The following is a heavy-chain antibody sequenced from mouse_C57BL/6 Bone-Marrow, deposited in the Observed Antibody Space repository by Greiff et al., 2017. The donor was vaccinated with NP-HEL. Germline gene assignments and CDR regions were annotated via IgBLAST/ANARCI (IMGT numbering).Heavy chain of an antibody. Sequence: VMLVESGAELARPGASVKLSCKASGYTFTSYGISWVKQRTGQGLEWIGEIYPRSGNTYYNEKFKGKATLTADKSSSTAYMELRSLTSEDSAVYFCARGGRYWYFDVWGTGTTVTVSS. CDR2: IYPRSGNT. CDR3: ARGGRYWYFDV. V-gene: IGHV1-81*01. J-gene: IGHJ1*03. CDR1: GYTFTSYG. D-gene: IGHD3-3*01.